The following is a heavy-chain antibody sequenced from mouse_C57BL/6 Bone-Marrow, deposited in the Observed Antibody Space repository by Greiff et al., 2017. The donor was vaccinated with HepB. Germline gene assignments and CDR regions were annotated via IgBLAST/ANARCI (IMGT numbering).Heavy chain of an antibody. CDR2: IHPNSGST. Sequence: QVQLQQSGAELVKPGASVKLSCKASGYTFTSYWMHWVKQRPGQGLEWIGMIHPNSGSTNYNEKFKSKATLTVDKSSSTAYMQLSSLTSEDSAVYYCARYDGYYAGYWGQGTTLTVSS. D-gene: IGHD2-3*01. J-gene: IGHJ2*01. CDR1: GYTFTSYW. CDR3: ARYDGYYAGY. V-gene: IGHV1-64*01.